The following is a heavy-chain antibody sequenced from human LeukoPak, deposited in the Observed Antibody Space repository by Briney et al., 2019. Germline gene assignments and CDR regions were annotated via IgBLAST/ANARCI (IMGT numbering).Heavy chain of an antibody. CDR3: ARDLGDTAMVN. D-gene: IGHD5-18*01. Sequence: GRSLRLSYAASGFTFSSYAMHWVRQAPGKGLEWVAVISYDGSNKYYADSVKGRFTISRDNSKNTLYLQMNSLRAEDTAVYYCARDLGDTAMVNWGQGTLVTVSS. CDR2: ISYDGSNK. J-gene: IGHJ4*02. CDR1: GFTFSSYA. V-gene: IGHV3-30*04.